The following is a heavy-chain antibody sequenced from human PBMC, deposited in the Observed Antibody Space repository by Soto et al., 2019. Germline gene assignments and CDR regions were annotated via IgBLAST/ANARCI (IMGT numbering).Heavy chain of an antibody. J-gene: IGHJ4*02. Sequence: EAQLLESGGGLVQPGGSLRLSCAASGLAFSNYAMTWVRQAPGKGLEWVSIITASGYSAYYGGAVKGRFTTSRDSFRSTLYLQMNGLRADDTAVYYCAKGDLLWDPFDFWGQGTLVTVSS. CDR2: ITASGYSA. V-gene: IGHV3-23*01. CDR3: AKGDLLWDPFDF. D-gene: IGHD3-16*01. CDR1: GLAFSNYA.